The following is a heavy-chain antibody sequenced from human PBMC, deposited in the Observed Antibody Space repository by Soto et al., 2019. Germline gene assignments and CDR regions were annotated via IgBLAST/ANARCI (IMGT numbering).Heavy chain of an antibody. V-gene: IGHV3-73*02. CDR1: GFTFSGSA. J-gene: IGHJ6*02. CDR2: IRSKANSYAT. Sequence: EVQLVESGGGLVQPGGSLKLSCAASGFTFSGSAMHWVRQASGKGLEWVGRIRSKANSYATAYAASVKGRFTISRDDSKXKAYMQMNSLKTEDTAVYYCTRQSYGDYFYYYGMDVWGQGTTVTVSS. CDR3: TRQSYGDYFYYYGMDV. D-gene: IGHD4-17*01.